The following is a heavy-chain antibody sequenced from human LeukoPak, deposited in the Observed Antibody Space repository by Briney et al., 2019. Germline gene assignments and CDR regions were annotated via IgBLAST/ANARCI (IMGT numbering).Heavy chain of an antibody. CDR2: ISGSGRTT. J-gene: IGHJ4*02. D-gene: IGHD2-15*01. CDR1: GFTFSNNS. V-gene: IGHV3-23*01. Sequence: GGSLRLSCAASGFTFSNNSMSLVRQTPGKGLQWVSVISGSGRTTEYADSVKGRFTISRDNSKNTLSLQMNSLRVEDTAIYYCAKNVVVKRYIDYWGQGTLVTVSS. CDR3: AKNVVVKRYIDY.